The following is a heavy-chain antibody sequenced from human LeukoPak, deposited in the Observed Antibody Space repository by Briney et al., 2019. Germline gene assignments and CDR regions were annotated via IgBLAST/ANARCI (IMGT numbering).Heavy chain of an antibody. CDR3: AKKDATFGTIDY. CDR2: VWSDGVIK. CDR1: GFTFRNFG. J-gene: IGHJ4*02. V-gene: IGHV3-30*02. Sequence: GGSLRLSCAASGFTFRNFGMHWARQAPGKGLEWVAFVWSDGVIKNYADSVEGRFTISRDNSKNTLYLQMNSLGVEDTAVYYCAKKDATFGTIDYWGQGTLVTVSS. D-gene: IGHD1/OR15-1a*01.